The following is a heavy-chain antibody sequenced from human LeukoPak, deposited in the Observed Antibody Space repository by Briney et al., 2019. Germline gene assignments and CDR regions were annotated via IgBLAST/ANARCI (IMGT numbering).Heavy chain of an antibody. V-gene: IGHV1-46*01. Sequence: GASVKVSCKTSGYTFTSYYMHWVRQAPGQGLEWMGIINPDGSSTSHAQKFQGRVTMTTDTSTSTPQMEMRSLRSDDTAVYYCASRSYSSSSEDNFYYYMDVWGKGTTVTVSS. CDR2: INPDGSST. D-gene: IGHD6-6*01. J-gene: IGHJ6*03. CDR3: ASRSYSSSSEDNFYYYMDV. CDR1: GYTFTSYY.